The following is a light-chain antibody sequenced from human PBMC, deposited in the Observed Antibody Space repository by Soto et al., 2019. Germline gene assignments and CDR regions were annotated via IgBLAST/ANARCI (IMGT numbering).Light chain of an antibody. CDR3: QQYNSYPYA. V-gene: IGKV1-5*01. CDR2: DAS. Sequence: DIQMTQSPSTLSASVGDRVTITCRASQSISSRLAWYQQKPGKAPKILIYDASSLESGVPSRFSCSGSGTEFTLTISSLEPDDFATYYCQQYNSYPYAFGQGTKVEIK. CDR1: QSISSR. J-gene: IGKJ2*01.